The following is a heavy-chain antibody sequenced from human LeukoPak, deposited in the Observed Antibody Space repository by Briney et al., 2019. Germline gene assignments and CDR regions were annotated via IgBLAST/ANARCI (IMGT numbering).Heavy chain of an antibody. CDR2: IYYSGST. Sequence: PSETLSLTCTVSGGSISSYYWSWIRQPPGKGLEWIASIYYSGSTYYNPSLESRVTISVDTSKNQFSLKLTSVTAADTVVYFCARHNWNGGFDYWGQGTLVTVSS. CDR3: ARHNWNGGFDY. D-gene: IGHD1-20*01. CDR1: GGSISSYY. V-gene: IGHV4-59*05. J-gene: IGHJ4*02.